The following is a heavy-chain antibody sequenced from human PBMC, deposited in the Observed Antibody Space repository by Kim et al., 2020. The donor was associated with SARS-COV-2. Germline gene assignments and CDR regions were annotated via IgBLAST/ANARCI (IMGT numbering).Heavy chain of an antibody. D-gene: IGHD2-2*01. CDR3: ARGTIGAAAFHFDS. Sequence: ASVKVSCKTSGYAFTSYPVNCVRQAPGQGLEWMGWIHTSTGNPTYAPGFTGRLVFSLDTSLSTAYLQISSLKADDTAVYYCARGTIGAAAFHFDSWGQGTLVTVSS. V-gene: IGHV7-4-1*02. CDR2: IHTSTGNP. CDR1: GYAFTSYP. J-gene: IGHJ4*02.